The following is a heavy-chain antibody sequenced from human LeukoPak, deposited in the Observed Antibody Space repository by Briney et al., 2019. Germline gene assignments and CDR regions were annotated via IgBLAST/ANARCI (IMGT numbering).Heavy chain of an antibody. Sequence: GGSLRLSCSASGFIFSSYDMNWVRQAPGKGLEWISYISPGSDIIYYRDSVKGRFAVSRENAKNSLYLQMNSLRVEDTAVYFCVRQAAGGAFSGHWGQGSLVTVSS. CDR1: GFIFSSYD. J-gene: IGHJ4*02. CDR3: VRQAAGGAFSGH. D-gene: IGHD6-19*01. V-gene: IGHV3-48*03. CDR2: ISPGSDII.